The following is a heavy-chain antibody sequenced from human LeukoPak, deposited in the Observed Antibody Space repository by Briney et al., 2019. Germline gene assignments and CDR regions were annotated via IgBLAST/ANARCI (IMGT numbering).Heavy chain of an antibody. CDR1: GFIFRNYW. D-gene: IGHD3-10*01. CDR2: INEDGSEK. J-gene: IGHJ4*02. CDR3: LSGSGH. Sequence: GGSLRLSCAAAGFIFRNYWMGWVRQALGKGLEWVANINEDGSEKYYVDSVKGRFIISRDNAKNSLYLQMNILRAEDTAVFYCLSGSGHCGQGTLVTVSS. V-gene: IGHV3-7*01.